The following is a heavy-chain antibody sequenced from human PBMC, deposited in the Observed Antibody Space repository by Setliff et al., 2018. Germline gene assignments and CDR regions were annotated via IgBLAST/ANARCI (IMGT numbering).Heavy chain of an antibody. J-gene: IGHJ6*03. D-gene: IGHD4-4*01. CDR1: GYSFSTYA. V-gene: IGHV7-4-1*02. CDR2: INTNTGNP. CDR3: ARAGRFGTTVYRGYYYMDV. Sequence: ASVKVSCKASGYSFSTYAMSWIRQAPGQGLEWMGWINTNTGNPSYAQGFTGRFVFSLDTSVTTAYLQISSLKAEDTAVYYCARAGRFGTTVYRGYYYMDVWGKGTTVTVSS.